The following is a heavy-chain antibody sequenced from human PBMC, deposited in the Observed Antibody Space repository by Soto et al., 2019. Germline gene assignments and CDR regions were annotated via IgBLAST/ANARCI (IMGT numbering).Heavy chain of an antibody. J-gene: IGHJ6*02. CDR2: MYNTGST. D-gene: IGHD2-21*02. V-gene: IGHV4-59*01. CDR3: ARDLWGYCGTDCYPLDV. CDR1: GGSISGYY. Sequence: QVHLQESGPGLVKPSETLSLTCTVSGGSISGYYWSWIRQPPGKGLEWIGYMYNTGSTVYNPSFKSRVTISVDTSKNQFSLKLNSVTAADTAVYYCARDLWGYCGTDCYPLDVWGQGTTVTVSS.